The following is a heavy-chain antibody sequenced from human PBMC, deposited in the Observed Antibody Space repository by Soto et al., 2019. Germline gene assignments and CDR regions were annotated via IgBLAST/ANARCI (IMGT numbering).Heavy chain of an antibody. CDR2: TYYRSKWYN. CDR3: ARDQQGRPGPNWFDP. V-gene: IGHV6-1*01. CDR1: GDRVSSNSAA. Sequence: SPTLSLPCAISGDRVSSNSAAWNWIRQSPSRGLEWLGRTYYRSKWYNDYAVSVKSRITINPDTSKNQFSLQLNSVTPEDTAVYYCARDQQGRPGPNWFDPWGQGTLVTVSS. J-gene: IGHJ5*02.